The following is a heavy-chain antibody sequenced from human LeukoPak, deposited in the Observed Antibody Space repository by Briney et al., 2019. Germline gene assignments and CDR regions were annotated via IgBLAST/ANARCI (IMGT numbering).Heavy chain of an antibody. J-gene: IGHJ6*02. D-gene: IGHD3-3*01. V-gene: IGHV4-59*08. Sequence: PSETLSLTCTVSGGSISSYYWSWIRQPPGKGLEWIGSIYYSGSTYYNPSLKSRVTISVDTSKNQFSLKLSSVAAADTAVYYCARQPYDFWSGYYYYYYGMDVWGQGTTVTVSS. CDR1: GGSISSYY. CDR3: ARQPYDFWSGYYYYYYGMDV. CDR2: IYYSGST.